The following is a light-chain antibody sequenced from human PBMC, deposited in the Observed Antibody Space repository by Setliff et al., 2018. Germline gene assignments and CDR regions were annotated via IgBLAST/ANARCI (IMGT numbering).Light chain of an antibody. CDR2: EVS. J-gene: IGLJ1*01. Sequence: QSVLTQPASVSGSPGQSITISCTGTSSDVGTYNLVSWYQQHPGKAPKLMIYEVSKRPSGVSNRFSGSKSGNTASLTISGPQAEDEADYYCCSYTGFSYVFGSGTKGTVL. CDR3: CSYTGFSYV. V-gene: IGLV2-23*02. CDR1: SSDVGTYNL.